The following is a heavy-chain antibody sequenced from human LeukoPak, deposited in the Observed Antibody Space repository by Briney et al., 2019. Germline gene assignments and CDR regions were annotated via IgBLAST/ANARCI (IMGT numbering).Heavy chain of an antibody. CDR1: GGSIGSGGYY. Sequence: PSETLSLTCTVSGGSIGSGGYYWSWIRQHPGKGLEWIGYIYYSRSTYYNPSLKSRVTISVDTSKNQFSLKLSSVTAADTAVYYCARGLDSDYYYYYGMDVWGQGTTVTVSS. J-gene: IGHJ6*02. CDR2: IYYSRST. CDR3: ARGLDSDYYYYYGMDV. V-gene: IGHV4-31*03. D-gene: IGHD1-1*01.